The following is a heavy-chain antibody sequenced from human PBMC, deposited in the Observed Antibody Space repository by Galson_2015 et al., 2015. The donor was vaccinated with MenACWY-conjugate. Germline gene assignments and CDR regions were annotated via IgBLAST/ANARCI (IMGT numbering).Heavy chain of an antibody. J-gene: IGHJ6*02. CDR3: AKDRGPDCYDRSGYFFYYYGMDV. V-gene: IGHV3-30*18. D-gene: IGHD3-22*01. CDR2: ISYDGNNN. Sequence: SLRLSCAASGFTFSTYGMHWVRQAPGKGLEWVALISYDGNNNYYADSVQGRFTISRDNSKNTLYLQMNSLRAEDTAVYYCAKDRGPDCYDRSGYFFYYYGMDVWGQGTAVTVSS. CDR1: GFTFSTYG.